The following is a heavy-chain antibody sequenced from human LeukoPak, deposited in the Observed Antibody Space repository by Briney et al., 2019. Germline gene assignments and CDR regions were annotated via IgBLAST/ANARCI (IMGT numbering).Heavy chain of an antibody. CDR1: GGSISSSSYY. J-gene: IGHJ3*02. V-gene: IGHV4-39*07. Sequence: SETLSLTCTVSGGSISSSSYYWGWIRQPPGKGLEWIGRIYTSGSTNYNPSLKSRVTMSVDTSKSQFSLKLSSVTAADTAVYYCARDRSLAFDIWGQGTMVTVSS. CDR2: IYTSGST. CDR3: ARDRSLAFDI.